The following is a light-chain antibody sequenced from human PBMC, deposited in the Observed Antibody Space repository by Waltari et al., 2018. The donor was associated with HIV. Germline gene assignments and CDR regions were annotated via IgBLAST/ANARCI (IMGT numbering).Light chain of an antibody. CDR1: QSLTSG. J-gene: IGKJ5*01. V-gene: IGKV3-11*01. CDR2: DAS. Sequence: EIFLTQSPDSLSLSPGERATLSCRASQSLTSGVAWHQQKPGQTPRLLIFDASSRAAGIPARFRGSGSGTDFILTISSPEPEDSAVYYCQQRTNSVTFGQGTRLEIK. CDR3: QQRTNSVT.